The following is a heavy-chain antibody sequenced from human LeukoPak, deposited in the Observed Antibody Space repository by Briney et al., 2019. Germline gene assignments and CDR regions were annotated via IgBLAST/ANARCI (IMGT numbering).Heavy chain of an antibody. D-gene: IGHD6-19*01. CDR3: AKESVAEAVFDY. CDR1: GFSFTNYW. Sequence: GGSLRLSCAVSGFSFTNYWMHWVRQDPGKGLMWVSGISGSGGSTYYADSVKGRFTISRDNSKNTLYLQMNSLRAEDTAVYYCAKESVAEAVFDYWGQGTLVTVSS. J-gene: IGHJ4*02. V-gene: IGHV3-23*01. CDR2: ISGSGGST.